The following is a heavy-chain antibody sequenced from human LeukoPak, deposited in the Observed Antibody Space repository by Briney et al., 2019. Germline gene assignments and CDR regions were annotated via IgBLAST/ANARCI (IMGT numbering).Heavy chain of an antibody. Sequence: PSETLSLTCTVSGGSISSYYWSWIRQPPGKGLEWIGYIYYSGSTNYNPFLKSRVTISVDTSKNQFSLKLSSVTAADTAVYYCARGGDGYNLGAFDIWGQGTMVTVSS. CDR3: ARGGDGYNLGAFDI. CDR2: IYYSGST. J-gene: IGHJ3*02. D-gene: IGHD5-24*01. CDR1: GGSISSYY. V-gene: IGHV4-59*01.